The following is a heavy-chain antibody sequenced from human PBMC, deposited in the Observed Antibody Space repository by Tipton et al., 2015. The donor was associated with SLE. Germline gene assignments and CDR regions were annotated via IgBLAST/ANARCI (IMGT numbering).Heavy chain of an antibody. V-gene: IGHV4-34*01. CDR1: GGSFSGYY. D-gene: IGHD2-8*01. J-gene: IGHJ3*02. Sequence: TLSLTCAVYGGSFSGYYWSWIRQPPGKGLEWIGEINHSGSTNYNPSLKSRVTISVDTSKNQFSLKLSSVTAADTAVYYCAREPPFTMLSHDAFDIWGQGTMVTVSS. CDR3: AREPPFTMLSHDAFDI. CDR2: INHSGST.